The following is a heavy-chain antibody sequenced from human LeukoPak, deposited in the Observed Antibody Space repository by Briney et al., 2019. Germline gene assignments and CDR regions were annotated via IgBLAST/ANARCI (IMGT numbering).Heavy chain of an antibody. J-gene: IGHJ4*02. V-gene: IGHV4-39*07. CDR3: ARDGGGGSGSDYRYFDN. D-gene: IGHD3-10*01. Sequence: PSETLSLTCTVSGGSISNSISYWGWIRQPPGKGLEWIGNIYNSGNTYYNPSLKSRVTISVDTSKNQFSLKLSSVTAADTAVYYCARDGGGGSGSDYRYFDNWGQGTLVTVSS. CDR1: GGSISNSISY. CDR2: IYNSGNT.